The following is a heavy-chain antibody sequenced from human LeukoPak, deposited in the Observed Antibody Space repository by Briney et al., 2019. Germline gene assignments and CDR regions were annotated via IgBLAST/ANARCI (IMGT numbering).Heavy chain of an antibody. CDR3: ARDPENYDSSGYYYEPDY. CDR2: ISSSSRYI. CDR1: GFTFSSYS. Sequence: PGGSLRLSCAASGFTFSSYSMNWVPQAPGKGLEWVSSISSSSRYIYYADSEKGRFTISRDNAKNSLYLQMNSLRAEDTAVYYCARDPENYDSSGYYYEPDYWGQGTLVTVSS. V-gene: IGHV3-21*01. J-gene: IGHJ4*02. D-gene: IGHD3-22*01.